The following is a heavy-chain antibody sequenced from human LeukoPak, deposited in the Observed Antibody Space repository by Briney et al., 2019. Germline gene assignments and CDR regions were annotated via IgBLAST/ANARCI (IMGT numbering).Heavy chain of an antibody. J-gene: IGHJ6*03. CDR2: ISAYNGNT. CDR1: GYTFTSYG. CDR3: AREHCSSTSCSSGRYYYYYYYMDV. D-gene: IGHD2-2*01. V-gene: IGHV1-18*01. Sequence: ASVKVSCKASGYTFTSYGISWVRQAPGQGLEWMGWISAYNGNTNYAQKLQGRVTTTTDTSTSTAYMELRSLRSDDTAVYYCAREHCSSTSCSSGRYYYYYYYMDVWGKGTTVTVSS.